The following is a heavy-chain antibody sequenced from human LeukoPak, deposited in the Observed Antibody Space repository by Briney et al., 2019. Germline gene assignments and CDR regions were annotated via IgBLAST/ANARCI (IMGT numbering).Heavy chain of an antibody. CDR3: ARAQGMYYYDSSGYDYFDY. CDR2: INWNGGST. D-gene: IGHD3-22*01. Sequence: PRGSLRLSCAASGFTFDDYGMSWVRQAPGKGLEWVSGINWNGGSTGYADSVKGRFTISRDNAKNSLYLQMNSLRAEDTALYHFARAQGMYYYDSSGYDYFDYWGQDPLVSVSS. J-gene: IGHJ4*02. CDR1: GFTFDDYG. V-gene: IGHV3-20*01.